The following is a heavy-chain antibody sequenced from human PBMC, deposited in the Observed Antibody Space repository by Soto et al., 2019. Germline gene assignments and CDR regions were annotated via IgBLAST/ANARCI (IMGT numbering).Heavy chain of an antibody. V-gene: IGHV1-69*01. CDR3: ARRITIFGVVSHYYYYGMDV. CDR1: GGTFSSYA. Sequence: QVQLVQSGAEVKKPGSSVKVSCKASGGTFSSYAISWVRQAPGQGLEWMGGIIPIFGTANYAQKFQGRVTITADESTSTAYMELSSLRSEEKAVYYCARRITIFGVVSHYYYYGMDVWGQGTTVTVSS. J-gene: IGHJ6*02. D-gene: IGHD3-3*01. CDR2: IIPIFGTA.